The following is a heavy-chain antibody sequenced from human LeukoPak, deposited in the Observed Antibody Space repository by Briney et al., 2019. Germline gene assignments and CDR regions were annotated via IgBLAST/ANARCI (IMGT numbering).Heavy chain of an antibody. D-gene: IGHD3-3*01. Sequence: GGSLRLSCAASGFTFSSYAMSWVRQAPGKGLQWVSAISGSGGNTYYTDSVKGRFTISRDNSKNTLYLQMNSLRAEDTAVYYCAKSSNFWSGYYLSWGQGTLVTVSS. CDR1: GFTFSSYA. J-gene: IGHJ5*02. V-gene: IGHV3-23*01. CDR3: AKSSNFWSGYYLS. CDR2: ISGSGGNT.